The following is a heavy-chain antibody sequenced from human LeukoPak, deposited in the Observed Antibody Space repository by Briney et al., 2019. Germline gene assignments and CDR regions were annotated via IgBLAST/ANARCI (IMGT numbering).Heavy chain of an antibody. CDR2: IKQDGSEK. Sequence: GESLRLSCAASGFTFSNDWMSWVRQAPGKGLEWVANIKQDGSEKYYVDCVKGRFTISRDNAKNSLYLQMNSLRAEDTALYYCSRGSGPHYFDYGGQGTLVTVSS. V-gene: IGHV3-7*01. J-gene: IGHJ4*02. CDR3: SRGSGPHYFDY. CDR1: GFTFSNDW.